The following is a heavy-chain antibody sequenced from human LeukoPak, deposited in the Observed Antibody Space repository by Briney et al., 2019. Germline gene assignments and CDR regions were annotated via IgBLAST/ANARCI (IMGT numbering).Heavy chain of an antibody. D-gene: IGHD6-13*01. CDR1: GYTFTSYD. V-gene: IGHV1-8*01. CDR3: ARGLIAAAGTGDYYYYMDV. CDR2: MNPNSGNT. J-gene: IGHJ6*03. Sequence: GASVKVSCKASGYTFTSYDINWVRQATGQGPEWMGWMNPNSGNTGYAQKFQGRVTMTRNTSISTAYMELSSLRSEDTAVYYCARGLIAAAGTGDYYYYMDVWGKGTTVTVSS.